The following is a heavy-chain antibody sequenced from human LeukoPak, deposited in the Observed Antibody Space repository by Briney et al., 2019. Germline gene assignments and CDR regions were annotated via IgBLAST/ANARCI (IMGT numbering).Heavy chain of an antibody. V-gene: IGHV3-53*01. Sequence: PGGSLRLSCAASGFTVSSNYMSWVRQAPGKGLEWVSVIYSGGSTYYADSVKGRFTISRDNSKNTLYLQMNSLRAEDTAVYYCAKDRRARGYCSGGSCYPTLGIFDYWGQGTLVTVSS. CDR1: GFTVSSNY. J-gene: IGHJ4*02. CDR2: IYSGGST. D-gene: IGHD2-15*01. CDR3: AKDRRARGYCSGGSCYPTLGIFDY.